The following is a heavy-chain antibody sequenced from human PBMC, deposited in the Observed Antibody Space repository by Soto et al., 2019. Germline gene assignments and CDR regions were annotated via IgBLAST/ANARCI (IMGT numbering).Heavy chain of an antibody. CDR3: AHLSDAETVAGTGLDY. CDR2: IYWTDDK. D-gene: IGHD6-19*01. J-gene: IGHJ4*02. CDR1: GFSLTTSGVG. Sequence: QITLKESGPTLVKPTQTLTLTCTFSGFSLTTSGVGVGWIRQPPGKALEWLALIYWTDDKRYSPSLKSRLTIPKDTSKNQVVLTMTNMDPVDTATYYCAHLSDAETVAGTGLDYWGQGTLVTVSS. V-gene: IGHV2-5*01.